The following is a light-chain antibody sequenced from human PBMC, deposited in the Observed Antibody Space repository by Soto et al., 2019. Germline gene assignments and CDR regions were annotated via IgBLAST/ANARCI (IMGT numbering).Light chain of an antibody. CDR2: GAS. CDR3: QRFGSFT. V-gene: IGKV3-20*01. CDR1: QIIGSNY. J-gene: IGKJ3*01. Sequence: EIVLTQSPGTLSLSPGDRATLSCRASQIIGSNYVAWYQQKAGQAPRLLIYGASVRATGIPDRFSGSGSGTDFTLTISSLEPEDVAVYYCQRFGSFTFGPGTKV.